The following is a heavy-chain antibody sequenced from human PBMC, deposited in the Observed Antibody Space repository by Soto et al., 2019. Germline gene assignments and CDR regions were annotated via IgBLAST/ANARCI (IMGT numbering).Heavy chain of an antibody. CDR2: IYSGGST. CDR1: GFTVSSNY. CDR3: ARASPSYYDFWSGYNWFDP. V-gene: IGHV3-53*01. Sequence: LRLSCAASGFTVSSNYMSWVRQAPGKGLEWVSVIYSGGSTYYADSVKGRFTISRDNSKNTLYLQMNSLRAEDTAVYYCARASPSYYDFWSGYNWFDPWGQGTLVTVSS. J-gene: IGHJ5*02. D-gene: IGHD3-3*01.